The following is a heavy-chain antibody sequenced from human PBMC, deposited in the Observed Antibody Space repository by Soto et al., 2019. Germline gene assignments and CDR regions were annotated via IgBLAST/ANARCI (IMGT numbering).Heavy chain of an antibody. V-gene: IGHV3-30-3*01. Sequence: LRLSCAASGFTFSSYAMHWVRQAPGKGLEWVAVISYDGSNKYYADSVKGRFTISRDNSKNTLYLQMNSLRAEDTAVYYCASSTIFGVVSCMDVWGQGTTVTVSS. D-gene: IGHD3-3*01. J-gene: IGHJ6*02. CDR2: ISYDGSNK. CDR1: GFTFSSYA. CDR3: ASSTIFGVVSCMDV.